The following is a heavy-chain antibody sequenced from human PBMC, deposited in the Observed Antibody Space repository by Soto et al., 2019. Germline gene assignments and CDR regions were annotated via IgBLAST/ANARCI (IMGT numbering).Heavy chain of an antibody. V-gene: IGHV1-69*02. CDR3: ARGATAGDSAVHY. CDR2: IIPVLDKA. J-gene: IGHJ4*02. D-gene: IGHD2-21*01. Sequence: QVQLVQSGAEVKKPGSSVKVSCKTSGGTFSTYTLSWVRQAPGQGLEWMGRIIPVLDKADYAQRFQGRLTSTADRSTSTANMELSSLSSEDTAIYYCARGATAGDSAVHYWGQGTLVSVSS. CDR1: GGTFSTYT.